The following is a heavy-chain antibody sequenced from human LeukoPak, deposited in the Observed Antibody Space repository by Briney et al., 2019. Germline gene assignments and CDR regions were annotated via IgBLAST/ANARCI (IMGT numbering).Heavy chain of an antibody. CDR1: GFTFSSYA. CDR2: ISGSGGST. Sequence: PGGSLRLSCAASGFTFSSYAMSWVRQAPGKGLEWVSAISGSGGSTYYADSVKGRFTISRDNSKNTLYLQMNSLRAEDTAVYYCAKEATHASGGDFWSGYTFDYWGQGTLVTVSS. CDR3: AKEATHASGGDFWSGYTFDY. D-gene: IGHD3-3*01. J-gene: IGHJ4*02. V-gene: IGHV3-23*01.